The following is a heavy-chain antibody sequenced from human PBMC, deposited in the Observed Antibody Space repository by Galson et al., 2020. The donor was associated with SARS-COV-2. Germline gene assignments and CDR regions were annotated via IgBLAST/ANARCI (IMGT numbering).Heavy chain of an antibody. CDR1: GDSITNYY. Sequence: SETLSLTCTVSGDSITNYYWSWIRQPPGKGLEWIGYVYYSGNTNYNPSLKSRVTISVDTSKNHLSLKLRSVIAADTALYYCVKMDYGSGSYGPTYYFDDWGQGALVTVSS. D-gene: IGHD3-10*01. CDR3: VKMDYGSGSYGPTYYFDD. V-gene: IGHV4-59*01. CDR2: VYYSGNT. J-gene: IGHJ4*02.